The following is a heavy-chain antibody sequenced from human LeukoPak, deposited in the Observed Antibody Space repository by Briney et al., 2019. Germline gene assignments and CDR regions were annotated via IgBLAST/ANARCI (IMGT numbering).Heavy chain of an antibody. V-gene: IGHV1-8*01. D-gene: IGHD3-10*01. CDR3: ARGHRRRFGELVAYDFDY. CDR1: GYTFTSYD. Sequence: ASVKVSCKASGYTFTSYDINWVRQATGQGLEWMGWMNPNSGNTGYAQKFQGRVTMTRNTSISTAYMELSSLRSEDTAVYYCARGHRRRFGELVAYDFDYWGQGTLVTVSS. J-gene: IGHJ4*02. CDR2: MNPNSGNT.